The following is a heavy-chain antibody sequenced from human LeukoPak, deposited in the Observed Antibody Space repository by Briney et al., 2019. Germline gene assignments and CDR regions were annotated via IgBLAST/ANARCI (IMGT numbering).Heavy chain of an antibody. CDR1: GFTFSKYS. J-gene: IGHJ4*02. D-gene: IGHD3-22*01. Sequence: GRSLRLSCVASGFTFSKYSMQWVRQAPGKGLEWVAGIWYDGSNKYYADSVKGRFTISRDNSKNTVDLQMNSLRVEDTAVYYCAGDTSGYYYVDYWGQGTLVTVSS. V-gene: IGHV3-33*01. CDR2: IWYDGSNK. CDR3: AGDTSGYYYVDY.